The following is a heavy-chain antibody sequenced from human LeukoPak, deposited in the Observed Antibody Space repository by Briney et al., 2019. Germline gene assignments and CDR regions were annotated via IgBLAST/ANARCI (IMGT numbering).Heavy chain of an antibody. J-gene: IGHJ4*02. CDR2: ITGSGGST. CDR1: GFTFSSYA. Sequence: GGSLRLSCAASGFTFSSYAMSWVRQAPGKGREWVSAITGSGGSTYYADSVKGRFTISRDNTKNTQYLQMNSLRAEDPAVYYCAKGPLTGYSNFDYWGQGTLVTVSS. CDR3: AKGPLTGYSNFDY. D-gene: IGHD3-9*01. V-gene: IGHV3-23*01.